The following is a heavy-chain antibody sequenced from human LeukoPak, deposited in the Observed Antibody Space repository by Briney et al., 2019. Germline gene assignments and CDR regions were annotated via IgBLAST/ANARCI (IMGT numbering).Heavy chain of an antibody. Sequence: PSETLSLTCTVSGGSISSYYWSWIRQPPGKGLEWIGYIYYSGSTNYNPSLKSRVTISVDTSKNQFSLKLSSVTAADTAVYYCARGGSLTYYYDSSGYFAFDYWGQGTLVTVSS. CDR3: ARGGSLTYYYDSSGYFAFDY. V-gene: IGHV4-59*01. CDR1: GGSISSYY. CDR2: IYYSGST. D-gene: IGHD3-22*01. J-gene: IGHJ4*02.